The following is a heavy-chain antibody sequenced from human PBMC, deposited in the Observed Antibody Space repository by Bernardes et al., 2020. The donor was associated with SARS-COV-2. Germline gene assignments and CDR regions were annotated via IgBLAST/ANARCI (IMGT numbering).Heavy chain of an antibody. J-gene: IGHJ4*02. CDR2: IYYSGST. CDR1: GGSISGYY. V-gene: IGHV4-59*08. Sequence: SETLSLTCAVSGGSISGYYWSWIRQPPGKELEWIGYIYYSGSTNYNPSLKSRVTISEDTSRNQLSLKMNSVTAADTAVYYCVGVSHYDVLTRPFYWGQGALVTVAS. D-gene: IGHD3-22*01. CDR3: VGVSHYDVLTRPFY.